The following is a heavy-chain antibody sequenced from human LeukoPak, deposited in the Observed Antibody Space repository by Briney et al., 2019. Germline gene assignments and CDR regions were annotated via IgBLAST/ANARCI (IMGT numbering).Heavy chain of an antibody. Sequence: SETLSLTCAVFGRSFSGYYWSWIRQPPGKGLEWIGEINHSGSTNYNPSLKSRVTISVDTSKNQFSLKLSSVTAADTAVYYCARGSGYSYGNEENWFDPWGQGTLVTVSS. CDR3: ARGSGYSYGNEENWFDP. D-gene: IGHD5-18*01. V-gene: IGHV4-34*01. CDR1: GRSFSGYY. CDR2: INHSGST. J-gene: IGHJ5*02.